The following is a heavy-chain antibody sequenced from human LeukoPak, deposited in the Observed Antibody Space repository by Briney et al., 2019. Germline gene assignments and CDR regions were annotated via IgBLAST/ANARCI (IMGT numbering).Heavy chain of an antibody. CDR3: ARAVTTGLDYFDY. V-gene: IGHV4-39*07. J-gene: IGHJ4*02. CDR1: GGSISSSIYY. CDR2: IYYSGTT. D-gene: IGHD4-17*01. Sequence: SETLSLTCTVSGGSISSSIYYWGWIRQPPGKGLEWIGSIYYSGTTYYNMSLKSRVTISVDTSKNQFSLKMNSVTAADTAVYYCARAVTTGLDYFDYWGQGTLVTVSS.